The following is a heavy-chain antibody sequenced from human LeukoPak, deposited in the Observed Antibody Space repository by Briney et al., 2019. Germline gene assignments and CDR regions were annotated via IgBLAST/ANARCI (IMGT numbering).Heavy chain of an antibody. D-gene: IGHD3-3*01. V-gene: IGHV4-34*01. Sequence: PSETLSLTCAVYGGSFSGYYWSWIRQPPGKGLEWIGEINHSGSTNYNPSLKSRVTISVDTSKNHFSLKLSSVTAADTAVYCCARGDQFLEWLSAFDIWGQGTMVTVSS. CDR1: GGSFSGYY. CDR2: INHSGST. J-gene: IGHJ3*02. CDR3: ARGDQFLEWLSAFDI.